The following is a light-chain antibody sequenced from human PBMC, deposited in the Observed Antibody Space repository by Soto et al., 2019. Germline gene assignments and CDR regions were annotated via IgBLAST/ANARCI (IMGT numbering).Light chain of an antibody. CDR3: SSYTTSAPYV. V-gene: IGLV2-14*01. CDR2: EVT. Sequence: QSALTQPASVSGSPGQSITISCTGTSSDVGAYNFVSWYQHHPGRAPKLIIYEVTIRPSGVSNRFSGSKSGNTASLTISALQAEDEADYYCSSYTTSAPYVFGSGTKVNVL. J-gene: IGLJ1*01. CDR1: SSDVGAYNF.